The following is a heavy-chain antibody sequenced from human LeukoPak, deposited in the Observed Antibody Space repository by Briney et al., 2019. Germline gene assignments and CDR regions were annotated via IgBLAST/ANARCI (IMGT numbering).Heavy chain of an antibody. D-gene: IGHD6-19*01. CDR2: INPNSGGT. CDR1: GYTFTGYY. CDR3: ARPGIAVAGQRGYFDY. J-gene: IGHJ4*02. V-gene: IGHV1-2*02. Sequence: APVKVSCKASGYTFTGYYMHWVRQAPGQGLEWMGWINPNSGGTNYAQKFQGRVTMTRDTSISTAYMELSRLRSDDTAVYYCARPGIAVAGQRGYFDYWGQGTLVTVSS.